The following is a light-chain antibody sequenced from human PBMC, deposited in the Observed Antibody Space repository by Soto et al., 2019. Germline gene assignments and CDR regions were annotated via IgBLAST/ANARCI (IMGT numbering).Light chain of an antibody. Sequence: QSVLTQPASVSGSPGQSITISCTGTSSDIGGYNYVSWYRQHPGKAPELMIYDVANRPSGVSDRFSGSKSGNTASLTISGLQTEDEADYYCSSYTITSTLYVFGSGTKVTVL. J-gene: IGLJ1*01. CDR2: DVA. V-gene: IGLV2-14*03. CDR3: SSYTITSTLYV. CDR1: SSDIGGYNY.